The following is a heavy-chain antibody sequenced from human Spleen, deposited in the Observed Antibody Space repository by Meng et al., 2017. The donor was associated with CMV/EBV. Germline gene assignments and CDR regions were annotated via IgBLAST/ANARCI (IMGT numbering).Heavy chain of an antibody. CDR3: VRGCSSTSCEDY. J-gene: IGHJ4*02. V-gene: IGHV1-8*01. CDR2: MNPNSGNT. CDR1: GYTFNSYG. D-gene: IGHD2-2*01. Sequence: ASVKVSCKASGYTFNSYGISWVRQVPGQGLEWMGWMNPNSGNTGYAQKFQGRVTMTRNTSMSTAYMELSSLRSEDMAVYYCVRGCSSTSCEDYWGQGTLVTVSS.